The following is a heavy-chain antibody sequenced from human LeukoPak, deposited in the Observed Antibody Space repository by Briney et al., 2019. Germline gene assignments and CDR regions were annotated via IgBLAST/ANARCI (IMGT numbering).Heavy chain of an antibody. J-gene: IGHJ6*03. CDR1: GYTFASYG. D-gene: IGHD3-10*01. Sequence: ASVKVSCKASGYTFASYGISWVRQAPGQGLEWMGWISTYNGNTNYAQKLQGRVTITTNTSASTAYMELRSLRSDDTAVYYCARDRRFGELFRSYYYMDVWGKGTTVTVSS. CDR2: ISTYNGNT. CDR3: ARDRRFGELFRSYYYMDV. V-gene: IGHV1-18*01.